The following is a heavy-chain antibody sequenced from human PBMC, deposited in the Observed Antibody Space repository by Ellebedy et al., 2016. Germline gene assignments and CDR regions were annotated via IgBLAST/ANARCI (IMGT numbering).Heavy chain of an antibody. J-gene: IGHJ4*02. V-gene: IGHV3-23*01. CDR2: ISGSGDNT. CDR1: GFSFGSYA. D-gene: IGHD7-27*01. CDR3: ARKSFTGDFDS. Sequence: GESLKISXAASGFSFGSYAMSWVRQAAGKGLEWVSAISGSGDNTYYVDSVKGRFTISRDNSKNTLFLQMNSLRVEDTAVYYCARKSFTGDFDSWGQGTLVTVSS.